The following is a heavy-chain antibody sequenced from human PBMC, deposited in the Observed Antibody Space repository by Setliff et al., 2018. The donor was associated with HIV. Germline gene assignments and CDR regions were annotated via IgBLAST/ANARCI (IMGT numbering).Heavy chain of an antibody. CDR2: ISTYNGNT. D-gene: IGHD5-12*01. V-gene: IGHV1-18*01. J-gene: IGHJ5*02. Sequence: ASVKVSCKASGYTFSNYGITWVRQAPGQGLEWMGWISTYNGNTNYEQKLQGRVTMTTDTSTSSAYMELRSLRSDDTAVYYCARGFHGNSGYPPHWFDPWGQGTLVTVSS. CDR1: GYTFSNYG. CDR3: ARGFHGNSGYPPHWFDP.